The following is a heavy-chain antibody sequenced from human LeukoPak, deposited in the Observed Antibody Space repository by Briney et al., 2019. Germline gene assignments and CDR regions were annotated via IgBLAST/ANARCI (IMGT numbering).Heavy chain of an antibody. CDR3: ARDPYYYDSSGYYYGSGAFDI. V-gene: IGHV4-30-2*01. D-gene: IGHD3-22*01. J-gene: IGHJ3*02. Sequence: MTSETLSLTCTVSGGSISSGGYYWSWIRQPPGKGLEWIGYIYHSGSTYYNPSLKSRVTISVDRSKNQFSLKLSSVTAADTAVYYCARDPYYYDSSGYYYGSGAFDIWGQGTMVTVSS. CDR2: IYHSGST. CDR1: GGSISSGGYY.